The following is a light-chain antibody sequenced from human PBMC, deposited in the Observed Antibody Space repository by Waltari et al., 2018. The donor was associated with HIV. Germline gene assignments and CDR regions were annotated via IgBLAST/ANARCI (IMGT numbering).Light chain of an antibody. Sequence: QSVLTQPPSASGTPGQRVTISCSGSSSNIGSNTVNWYQQLPGTAPKLLIYSNNQRPSGVPERFSASRSGTSASLAMSGLQSEDEADYYCAAWDDSLNGPVFGGGTKLTVL. CDR2: SNN. V-gene: IGLV1-44*01. J-gene: IGLJ3*02. CDR3: AAWDDSLNGPV. CDR1: SSNIGSNT.